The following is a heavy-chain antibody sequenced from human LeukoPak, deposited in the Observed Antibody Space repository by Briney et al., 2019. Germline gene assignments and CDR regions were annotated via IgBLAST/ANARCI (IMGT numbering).Heavy chain of an antibody. CDR2: INPNSGGT. CDR3: ARDGPPCELLRTYYFDY. CDR1: GYTFTGYY. D-gene: IGHD1-26*01. Sequence: ASVKVSCKASGYTFTGYYMHWVRQAPGQGLEWMGWINPNSGGTNYAQKFQGRVTMTRDTSISTAYMELSRLRSDDTAVYYCARDGPPCELLRTYYFDYWGQGTLVTVSS. V-gene: IGHV1-2*02. J-gene: IGHJ4*02.